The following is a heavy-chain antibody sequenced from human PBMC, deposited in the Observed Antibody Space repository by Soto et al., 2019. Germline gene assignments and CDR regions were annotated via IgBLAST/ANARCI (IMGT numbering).Heavy chain of an antibody. CDR1: GASISSYF. CDR2: IYYRGST. CDR3: SRVGGYYGDYPNFDY. J-gene: IGHJ4*02. Sequence: SETLSLTCTVSGASISSYFWTWIRQPAGKGLDWIGNIYYRGSTNYNPSLKSRVIISVDSSKNQFSLRLNSVTAADTAVYYCSRVGGYYGDYPNFDYWGQGALVTVSS. D-gene: IGHD4-17*01. V-gene: IGHV4-59*01.